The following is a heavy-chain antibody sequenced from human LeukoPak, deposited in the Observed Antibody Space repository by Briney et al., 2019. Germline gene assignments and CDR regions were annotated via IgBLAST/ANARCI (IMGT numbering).Heavy chain of an antibody. V-gene: IGHV3-11*05. CDR2: ISSSSSYT. Sequence: KPGGSLRPSCAASGFIFSDYYMSWIRQAPGKGLEWISYISSSSSYTNYVDSVKGRFTISRDNAKNSLYLQMNSLRAEDTAVYYCARAVSVSSYYFDCWGQGTLVTVSS. J-gene: IGHJ4*02. D-gene: IGHD5/OR15-5a*01. CDR3: ARAVSVSSYYFDC. CDR1: GFIFSDYY.